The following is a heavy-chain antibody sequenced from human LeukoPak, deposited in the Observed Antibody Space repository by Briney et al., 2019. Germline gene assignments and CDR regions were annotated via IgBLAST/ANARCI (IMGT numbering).Heavy chain of an antibody. CDR2: INPNSGGT. J-gene: IGHJ4*02. Sequence: ASVKVSCKTSGYTFTGYNIHWVRQAPGQGLEWMGWINPNSGGTKYAPKFQGRVTMTRDTSISAAYMELSRLRSDDTAVYYCARGPNYYDVSGFHYRDWGQGSLVTVSS. D-gene: IGHD3-22*01. V-gene: IGHV1-2*02. CDR3: ARGPNYYDVSGFHYRD. CDR1: GYTFTGYN.